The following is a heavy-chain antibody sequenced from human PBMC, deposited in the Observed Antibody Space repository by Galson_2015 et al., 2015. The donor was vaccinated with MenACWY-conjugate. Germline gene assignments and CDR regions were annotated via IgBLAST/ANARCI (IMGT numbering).Heavy chain of an antibody. D-gene: IGHD3-10*01. CDR1: GFTFSSYA. CDR2: ISSNGGST. CDR3: VKSGLNDAFDI. V-gene: IGHV3-64D*06. Sequence: SLRLSCAASGFTFSSYAMHWVRQAPGKGLEYVSAISSNGGSTYYADSVKGRFTISRDNSKNTLYLQMSSLRAEDTAVYYCVKSGLNDAFDIWGQGTTVTVSS. J-gene: IGHJ3*02.